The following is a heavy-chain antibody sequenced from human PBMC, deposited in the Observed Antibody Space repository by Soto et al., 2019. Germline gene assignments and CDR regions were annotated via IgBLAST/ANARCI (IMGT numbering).Heavy chain of an antibody. CDR1: GFTFSSYG. J-gene: IGHJ6*02. CDR2: IWYDGSNK. V-gene: IGHV3-33*01. Sequence: QVQLVESGGGVVQPGRSLRLSCAASGFTFSSYGMHWVRQAPGKGLEWVAVIWYDGSNKYYADSVKGRFTISRDNSKNTLYLQMNSLRAEDTAVYYCAREGIFLVVIFYYYYSMDVWGQETTVTVSS. CDR3: AREGIFLVVIFYYYYSMDV. D-gene: IGHD3-3*01.